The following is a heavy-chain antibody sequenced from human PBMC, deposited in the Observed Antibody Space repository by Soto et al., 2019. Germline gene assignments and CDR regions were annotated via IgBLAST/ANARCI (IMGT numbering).Heavy chain of an antibody. CDR3: ARDWGYDSGSYSSARWSY. V-gene: IGHV1-18*01. CDR2: ISAYNGNT. Sequence: ASVKVSCKASGYTFTSYGISWVRRAPGQGLEWMGWISAYNGNTNYAQKLQGRVTMTTDTSTSTAYMELRSLRSDDTAVYYCARDWGYDSGSYSSARWSYWGQGTLVTVSS. D-gene: IGHD3-10*01. CDR1: GYTFTSYG. J-gene: IGHJ4*02.